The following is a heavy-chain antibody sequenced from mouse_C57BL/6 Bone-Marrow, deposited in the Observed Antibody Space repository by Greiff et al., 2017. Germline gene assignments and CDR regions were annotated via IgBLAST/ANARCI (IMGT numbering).Heavy chain of an antibody. CDR2: INPNNGGT. CDR3: AREDY. Sequence: EVQLQQSGPELVKPGASVKISCKASGYTFTDYYMNWVKQSHGKSLEWIGDINPNNGGTSYNQKFKGKATLTVDKSSSTAYMELRSLTSEDSAVXYCAREDYWGQGTTLTVSS. CDR1: GYTFTDYY. V-gene: IGHV1-26*01. J-gene: IGHJ2*01.